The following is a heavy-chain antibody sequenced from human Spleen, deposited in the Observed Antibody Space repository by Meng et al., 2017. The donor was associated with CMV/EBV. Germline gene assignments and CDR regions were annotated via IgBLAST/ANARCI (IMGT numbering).Heavy chain of an antibody. CDR3: ARFPGARNAFDI. CDR1: GGSIRSYY. V-gene: IGHV4-59*01. D-gene: IGHD3-10*01. Sequence: SETLSLTCTVSGGSIRSYYWNWIRQPPGKGLEWIGHIFSTGRTNYNPSLKSRVTISVDTSKNQFSLNLSSVTAADTAVYYCARFPGARNAFDIWGQGTMVTVSS. J-gene: IGHJ3*02. CDR2: IFSTGRT.